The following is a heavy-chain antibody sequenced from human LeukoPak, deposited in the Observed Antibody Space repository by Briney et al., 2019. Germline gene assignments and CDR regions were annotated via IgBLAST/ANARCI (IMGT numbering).Heavy chain of an antibody. CDR1: GYTFTDYD. V-gene: IGHV1-8*01. D-gene: IGHD3-3*01. J-gene: IGHJ6*03. CDR2: MNPNSGNT. CDR3: ARGPPYDFWSARGYSYYYMDV. Sequence: ASVKVSCKASGYTFTDYDINWVRQATGQGLEWMGWMNPNSGNTGYAQKFQGRVTMTRDTSISTAYMELSSPRSEDTAVYYCARGPPYDFWSARGYSYYYMDVWGKGTTVTVSS.